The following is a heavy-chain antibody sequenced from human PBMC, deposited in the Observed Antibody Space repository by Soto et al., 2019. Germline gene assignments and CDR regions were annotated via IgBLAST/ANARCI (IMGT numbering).Heavy chain of an antibody. V-gene: IGHV3-53*01. Sequence: GSLRLSCASSGFTVNGYYMTWVRQAPGKGLEWVSLIDSGGLTYYADSVRGRFSISRDNSKNTLYLHMDSLRAEDTAVYYCARGRDTRSIFDYWGQGALVTVSS. CDR1: GFTVNGYY. CDR3: ARGRDTRSIFDY. D-gene: IGHD5-18*01. J-gene: IGHJ4*02. CDR2: IDSGGLT.